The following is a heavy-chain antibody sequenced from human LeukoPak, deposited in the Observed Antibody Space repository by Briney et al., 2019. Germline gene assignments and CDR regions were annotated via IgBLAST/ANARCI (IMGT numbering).Heavy chain of an antibody. CDR1: GGSISTYY. D-gene: IGHD5-12*01. CDR3: ARGGGYASPIGY. Sequence: SETLSPTCTLSGGSISTYYWSWIRRPPGKGLEWIGYIYHSGSTNYNPSLKSRVTISVDTSKNQFSLKLSSVTAADTAAYYCARGGGYASPIGYWGQGALVTVSS. V-gene: IGHV4-59*01. J-gene: IGHJ4*02. CDR2: IYHSGST.